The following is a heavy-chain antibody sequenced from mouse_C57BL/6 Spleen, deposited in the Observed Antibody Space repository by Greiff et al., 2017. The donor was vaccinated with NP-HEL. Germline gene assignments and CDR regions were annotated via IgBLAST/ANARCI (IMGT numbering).Heavy chain of an antibody. CDR2: FHPYNDDT. CDR1: GYTFTTYP. V-gene: IGHV1-47*01. Sequence: QVQLQQSGAELVKPGASVKMSCKASGYTFTTYPIEWMKQNHGKSLEWIGNFHPYNDDTKYNEKFKGKATLTVEKSSSTVYLELSRLTSDDSVVYNSVRGDYSGNYYAMDYWGEETPVTVSS. CDR3: VRGDYSGNYYAMDY. J-gene: IGHJ4*01. D-gene: IGHD2-1*01.